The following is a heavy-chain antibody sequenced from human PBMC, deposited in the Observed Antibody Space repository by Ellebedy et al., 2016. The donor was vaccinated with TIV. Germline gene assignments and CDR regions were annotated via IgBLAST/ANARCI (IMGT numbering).Heavy chain of an antibody. Sequence: PGGSLRLSCAASGFSLSSFWMSWVRQAPGKGLESVANINHAGSETYYVDSVKGRFTISRDNAKNSLYLQMHSLRAEDTALYYCTKGYGFEYFQSWGQGTLVTVSS. J-gene: IGHJ1*01. CDR2: INHAGSET. CDR1: GFSLSSFW. D-gene: IGHD5-24*01. V-gene: IGHV3-7*03. CDR3: TKGYGFEYFQS.